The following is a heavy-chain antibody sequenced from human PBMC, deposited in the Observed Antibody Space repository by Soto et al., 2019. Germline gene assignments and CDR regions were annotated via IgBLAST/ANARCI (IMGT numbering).Heavy chain of an antibody. Sequence: PGGSLRRSCAASGFTFSSYSMNWVRQAPGKGLEWVSSISSSSSYIYYADSVKGRFTISRDNAKNSLYLQMNSLRAEDTAVYYCARDRIAHNWFDPWGQGTLVTVSS. CDR3: ARDRIAHNWFDP. CDR1: GFTFSSYS. CDR2: ISSSSSYI. D-gene: IGHD6-13*01. J-gene: IGHJ5*02. V-gene: IGHV3-21*01.